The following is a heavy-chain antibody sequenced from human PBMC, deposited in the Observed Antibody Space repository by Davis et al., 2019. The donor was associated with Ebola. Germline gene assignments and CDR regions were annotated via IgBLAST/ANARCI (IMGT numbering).Heavy chain of an antibody. J-gene: IGHJ4*02. CDR3: ARGERTVTTPLAY. CDR2: IKEDGSEK. Sequence: GESLKISCAASGFTFRSYWMSWVRQAPGKGLEWLAKIKEDGSEKLEVDSVKGRFTISSDKAKDSLYLHMNSLRAEDTAVYYCARGERTVTTPLAYWGQGALVTVSS. D-gene: IGHD4-11*01. V-gene: IGHV3-7*01. CDR1: GFTFRSYW.